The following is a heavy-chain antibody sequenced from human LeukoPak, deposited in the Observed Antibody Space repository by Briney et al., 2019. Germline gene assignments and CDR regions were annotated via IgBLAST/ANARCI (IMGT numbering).Heavy chain of an antibody. J-gene: IGHJ4*02. D-gene: IGHD3-10*01. CDR2: IKPDGSAQ. V-gene: IGHV3-7*01. CDR3: AREGVPFARDY. Sequence: GGSRRPSCAAAGFTFSRYWMSCVRQTPGKRLELVANIKPDGSAQNRVNSMRGRITLSRDNAKEVLYLQMNSLTAEDTAVYYCAREGVPFARDYWGQGTLVTVSS. CDR1: GFTFSRYW.